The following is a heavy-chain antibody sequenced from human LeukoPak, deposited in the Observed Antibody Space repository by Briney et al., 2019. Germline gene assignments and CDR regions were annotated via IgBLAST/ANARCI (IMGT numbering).Heavy chain of an antibody. Sequence: SQTLSLTCTVSGGSISSGDYYWSWTRQPPGKGLEWIGYIYYSGSTYYNPSLKSRVTISVDTSKNQFSLKLSSVTAADTAVYYCARSLEQWLGWYFDLWGRGTLVTVSS. CDR2: IYYSGST. V-gene: IGHV4-30-4*01. D-gene: IGHD6-19*01. CDR1: GGSISSGDYY. J-gene: IGHJ2*01. CDR3: ARSLEQWLGWYFDL.